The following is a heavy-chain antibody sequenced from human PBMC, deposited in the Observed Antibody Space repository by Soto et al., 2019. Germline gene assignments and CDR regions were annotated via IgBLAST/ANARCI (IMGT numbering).Heavy chain of an antibody. CDR2: SYWDDDK. Sequence: SGPTLVNPTQPLTLTCTFSGFSLSTSGVGVGWIRQPPGKALEWLALSYWDDDKRYSPSLKSRLTITKDTSKNQVVLTMTNMDPVDTATYYCAHRHPLPYYYDSSGYLDPRWSPFDYWGQGTLVTVSS. V-gene: IGHV2-5*02. D-gene: IGHD3-22*01. CDR3: AHRHPLPYYYDSSGYLDPRWSPFDY. J-gene: IGHJ4*02. CDR1: GFSLSTSGVG.